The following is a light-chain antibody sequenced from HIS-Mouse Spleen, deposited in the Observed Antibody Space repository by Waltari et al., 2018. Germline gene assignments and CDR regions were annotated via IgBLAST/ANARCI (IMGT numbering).Light chain of an antibody. CDR3: QQYNNWLPMT. J-gene: IGKJ1*01. Sequence: EIVMTQSPATLSVSPGERATLSCSASQSVSSNLAWYQQKPGQAPRLLIYGASTRATGIPARFSGSGSGTEFTLTISSMQSEDFAVYYCQQYNNWLPMTFGQGTKVEIK. CDR1: QSVSSN. V-gene: IGKV3-15*01. CDR2: GAS.